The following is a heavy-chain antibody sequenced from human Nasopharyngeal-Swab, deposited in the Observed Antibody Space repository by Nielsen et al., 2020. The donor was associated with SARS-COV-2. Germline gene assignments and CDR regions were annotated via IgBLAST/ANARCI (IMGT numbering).Heavy chain of an antibody. V-gene: IGHV2-26*01. CDR2: IFLYDEK. Sequence: WIRQPPGKALEWLAHIFLYDEKSYSTSLKSRLTISKDTSKSQGVLSMTNMDPVDTATYYCARSYDFWSGYYRYYYYGMDVWGQGTTVTVSS. J-gene: IGHJ6*02. D-gene: IGHD3-3*01. CDR3: ARSYDFWSGYYRYYYYGMDV.